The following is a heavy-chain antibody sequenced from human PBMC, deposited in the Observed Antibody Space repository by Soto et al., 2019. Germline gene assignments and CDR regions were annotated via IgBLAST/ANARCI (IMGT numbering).Heavy chain of an antibody. V-gene: IGHV3-9*03. CDR1: GFTFDDYA. CDR2: ISWNVGSI. Sequence: EVQLVESGGGLVQPGRSLRLSCAASGFTFDDYAMHWVRQAPGKGLEWVSGISWNVGSIAYADSVKGRFTISRDNAKNSTYLQMNSLRAEDMALYCCAQGVAGWYYFDYWGQGTLVTVSS. CDR3: AQGVAGWYYFDY. J-gene: IGHJ4*02. D-gene: IGHD2-15*01.